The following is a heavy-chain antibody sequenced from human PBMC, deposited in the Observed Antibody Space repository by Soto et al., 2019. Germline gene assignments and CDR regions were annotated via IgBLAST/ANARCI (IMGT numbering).Heavy chain of an antibody. D-gene: IGHD3-22*01. Sequence: SETLSLTCAVSGGSLRGHYWSWIRQSPEKGLEWIGEINHSGFTNYNPTLKSRVTISVDTSKNQFSLKLSSVTAADTAVYYCASYDSSGYVFDYWGQGTLVTV. CDR3: ASYDSSGYVFDY. CDR2: INHSGFT. V-gene: IGHV4-34*09. CDR1: GGSLRGHY. J-gene: IGHJ4*02.